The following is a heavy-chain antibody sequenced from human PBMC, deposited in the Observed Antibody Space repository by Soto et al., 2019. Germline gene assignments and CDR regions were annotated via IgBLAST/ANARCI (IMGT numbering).Heavy chain of an antibody. CDR1: GGAVSSGTYY. CDR3: TRGPPRVQWFDP. Sequence: TSETLSLTCTVSGGAVSSGTYYWSWIRQPPGKGLEWIGHIYFTGSTNYNPSLKSRVTMSLDTSRNQFSLKLSSVTAADTAVYYCTRGPPRVQWFDPWGLGTLVTVPQ. J-gene: IGHJ5*02. V-gene: IGHV4-61*01. CDR2: IYFTGST.